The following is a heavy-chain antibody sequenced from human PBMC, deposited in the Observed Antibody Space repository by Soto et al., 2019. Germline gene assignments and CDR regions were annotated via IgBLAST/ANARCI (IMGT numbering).Heavy chain of an antibody. V-gene: IGHV3-30*18. J-gene: IGHJ4*02. CDR3: AKEDGSHGTSYFDY. CDR2: ISYDGSNK. D-gene: IGHD3-10*01. CDR1: GFTSSSYG. Sequence: QVQLVESGGGVVQPGRSLRLSCAASGFTSSSYGMHWVRQAPGKGLEWVAVISYDGSNKYYADSVKGRFTISRDNSKNTLYLQMNSLRAEDTAVYYCAKEDGSHGTSYFDYWGQGTLVTVSS.